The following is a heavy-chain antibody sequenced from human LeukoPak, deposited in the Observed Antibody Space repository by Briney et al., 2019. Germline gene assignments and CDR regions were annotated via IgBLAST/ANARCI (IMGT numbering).Heavy chain of an antibody. D-gene: IGHD4-23*01. V-gene: IGHV1-24*01. J-gene: IGHJ4*02. Sequence: GASVKVSCKVSGYSLSELSVHGVRQAPGIGLEWMGGFTPEHGETTYAQNFHGRVSMTEDTSTGTAYMELSSLRSDDTAMYYCATGDYGGIYFDFWGRGTLVTVSP. CDR2: FTPEHGET. CDR1: GYSLSELS. CDR3: ATGDYGGIYFDF.